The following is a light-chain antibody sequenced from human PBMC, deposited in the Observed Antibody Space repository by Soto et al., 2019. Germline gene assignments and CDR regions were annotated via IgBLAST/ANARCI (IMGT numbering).Light chain of an antibody. Sequence: PALKHPASGSSAHRRWIRISCTGTSSDVGGYNYVSWYQHHPGKAPKLIIYDVSNRPSGVSIRFSGSKSDNTASLTISGLQPEDEADYHCSSYTTSNTRQIVFGTGTKVTVL. J-gene: IGLJ1*01. V-gene: IGLV2-14*03. CDR3: SSYTTSNTRQIV. CDR2: DVS. CDR1: SSDVGGYNY.